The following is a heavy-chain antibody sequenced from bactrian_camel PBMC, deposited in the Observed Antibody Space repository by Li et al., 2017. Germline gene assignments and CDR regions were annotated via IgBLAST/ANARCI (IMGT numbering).Heavy chain of an antibody. CDR2: ISSDGRT. Sequence: HVQLVESGGGSVRTGGSLRLSCQVSGYLYGGNCLGWFRQAPGTECELVSIISSDGRTYYADSVKGRFTISQDNAKNTIYLHMNNLQPEDTAIYYCATATDCRWTGYPAWTPAANYWGQGTQVTVS. CDR1: GYLYGGNC. J-gene: IGHJ4*01. CDR3: ATATDCRWTGYPAWTPAANY. V-gene: IGHV3S53*01. D-gene: IGHD1*01.